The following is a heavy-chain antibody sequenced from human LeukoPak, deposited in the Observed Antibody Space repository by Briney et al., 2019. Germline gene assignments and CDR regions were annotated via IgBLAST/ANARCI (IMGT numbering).Heavy chain of an antibody. CDR1: GGSLSTSYY. CDR2: ICSGGNT. D-gene: IGHD1-1*01. J-gene: IGHJ4*02. Sequence: SETLSLTCTVSGGSLSTSYYWGWIRQTPGKGLEWIGSICSGGNTCYNPSLRSRVTIFADSSKDQFYLILTSVTAADTAVYYCARGGPWKSDCWGQGTLVTVSS. CDR3: ARGGPWKSDC. V-gene: IGHV4-39*02.